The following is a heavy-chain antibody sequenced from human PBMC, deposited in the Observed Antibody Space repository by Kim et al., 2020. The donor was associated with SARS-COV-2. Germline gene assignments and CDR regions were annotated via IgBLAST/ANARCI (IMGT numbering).Heavy chain of an antibody. Sequence: ADSVKGRFTISRDNAKNSLYLQMNSLRVEDTAVYYCARGAYTTGWYWSSWGQGTLVTVSS. J-gene: IGHJ5*02. V-gene: IGHV3-11*06. CDR3: ARGAYTTGWYWSS. D-gene: IGHD6-19*01.